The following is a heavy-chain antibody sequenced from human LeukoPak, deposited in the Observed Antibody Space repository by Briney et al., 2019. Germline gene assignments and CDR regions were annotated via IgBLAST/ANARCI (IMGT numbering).Heavy chain of an antibody. V-gene: IGHV3-66*02. CDR2: IYSGGST. J-gene: IGHJ4*02. CDR1: GFTVSSNY. Sequence: PGGSLRLSCAASGFTVSSNYMSWVRQAPGKGLEWVSVIYSGGSTYYADSVKGRFTIFRDNSKNTLYLQMNSLRAEDTAVYYCARMGYYYSIPTFFDYCGQGTLVTVSS. CDR3: ARMGYYYSIPTFFDY. D-gene: IGHD3-22*01.